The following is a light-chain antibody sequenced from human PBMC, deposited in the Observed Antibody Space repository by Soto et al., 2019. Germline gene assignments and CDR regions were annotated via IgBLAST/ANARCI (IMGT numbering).Light chain of an antibody. V-gene: IGKV4-1*01. Sequence: DILMTQSPDSLAVSLGERATINCKSSQSVLYSSNNKNYLAWYQQKPGQPPKLLIYWASTRESGVPDRFSGSGSGTEFTLTISSLQSEDFAVYYCQQYNDWPRTFGQGTKVDI. J-gene: IGKJ1*01. CDR2: WAS. CDR1: QSVLYSSNNKNY. CDR3: QQYNDWPRT.